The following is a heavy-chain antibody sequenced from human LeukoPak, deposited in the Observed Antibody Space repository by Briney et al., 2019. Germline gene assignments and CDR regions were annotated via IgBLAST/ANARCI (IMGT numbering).Heavy chain of an antibody. CDR3: AKETVGATGYFDL. J-gene: IGHJ2*01. CDR1: GFTFSSYA. V-gene: IGHV3-23*01. D-gene: IGHD1-26*01. CDR2: ISSSGGSA. Sequence: PGGSLRLSCAASGFTFSSYAMTWVRQAPGKGLEWVSTISSSGGSAYYADSVKGRFTISRDNSKNTLYLHMNSLRAEDTAVYYCAKETVGATGYFDLWGRGTLVPVSS.